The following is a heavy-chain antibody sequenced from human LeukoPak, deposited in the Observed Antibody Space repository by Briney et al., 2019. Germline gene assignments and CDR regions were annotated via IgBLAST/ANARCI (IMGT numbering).Heavy chain of an antibody. CDR3: AKFVDCSGGRCYRNFDY. J-gene: IGHJ4*02. V-gene: IGHV3-23*01. D-gene: IGHD2-15*01. CDR1: GFTFSSYA. Sequence: QTGGSLRLSCAASGFTFSSYAMSWVRQAPGKGLEGVSTVSVSGGHTYTYYADSVKGRFTISRDNSKNTLYLQMKSLRAEDTAVYYCAKFVDCSGGRCYRNFDYWGQGTLVTVSS. CDR2: VSVSGGHTYT.